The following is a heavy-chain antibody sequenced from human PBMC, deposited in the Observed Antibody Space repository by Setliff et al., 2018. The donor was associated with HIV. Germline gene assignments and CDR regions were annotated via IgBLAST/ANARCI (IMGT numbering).Heavy chain of an antibody. Sequence: PGESLKISCAASGLTFSNYGMHWVRQAPGKGLEWVAFIRHDGSNKYYADSVKGRFTISRDNSKNTLCLQMNSLRGEDTAVYHCAKDRDYGDNLLLLNWFDPWGQGTLVTVSS. CDR3: AKDRDYGDNLLLLNWFDP. J-gene: IGHJ5*02. CDR2: IRHDGSNK. V-gene: IGHV3-30*02. D-gene: IGHD4-17*01. CDR1: GLTFSNYG.